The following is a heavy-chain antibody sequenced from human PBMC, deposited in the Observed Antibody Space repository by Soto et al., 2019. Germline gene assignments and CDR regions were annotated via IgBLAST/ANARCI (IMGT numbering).Heavy chain of an antibody. CDR3: ARVAGYCISTSCYSYYYGMDV. D-gene: IGHD2-2*01. V-gene: IGHV1-69*12. CDR1: GGTFSSYA. Sequence: QVQLVQSGAEVKKPGSSVKVSCKASGGTFSSYAISWVRQAPGQGLEWMGGIIPIFGTANYAQKFQGRVTITADESTSTAYMELSSLRSEDTAVYYCARVAGYCISTSCYSYYYGMDVWGQGTTVTVSS. J-gene: IGHJ6*02. CDR2: IIPIFGTA.